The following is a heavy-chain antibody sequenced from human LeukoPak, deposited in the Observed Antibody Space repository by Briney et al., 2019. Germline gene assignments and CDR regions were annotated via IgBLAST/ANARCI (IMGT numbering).Heavy chain of an antibody. Sequence: SETLSLTCTVSGGSISSYYWSWIRQPPGKGLEWIGNIYYSGSTNYNPSLKSRVPISVDTSKNQFSLKLSSVTAADTAVYYCARHCGGDCYSKHFDFWGQGTLVTVSS. D-gene: IGHD2-21*02. CDR1: GGSISSYY. J-gene: IGHJ4*02. CDR3: ARHCGGDCYSKHFDF. V-gene: IGHV4-59*01. CDR2: IYYSGST.